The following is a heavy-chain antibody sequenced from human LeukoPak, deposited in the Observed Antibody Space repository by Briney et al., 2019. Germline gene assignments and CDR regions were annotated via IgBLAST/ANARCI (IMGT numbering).Heavy chain of an antibody. CDR2: IYSGGST. Sequence: GGSLRLSCAASEFSVGSNYMTWVRQAPGKGLEWVSLIYSGGSTYYADSVKGRFTISRDNSKNTLYLQMNSLRAEDTAVYYCARDISGDTAMAPLYWGQGTLVTVSS. CDR1: EFSVGSNY. CDR3: ARDISGDTAMAPLY. V-gene: IGHV3-66*01. D-gene: IGHD5-18*01. J-gene: IGHJ4*02.